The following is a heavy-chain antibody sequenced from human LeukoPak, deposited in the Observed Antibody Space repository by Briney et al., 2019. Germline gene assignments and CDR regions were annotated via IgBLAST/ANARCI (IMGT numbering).Heavy chain of an antibody. J-gene: IGHJ4*02. D-gene: IGHD3-3*01. CDR3: AKDRITIFGVVMDQ. CDR2: ISGPGDHT. V-gene: IGHV3-23*01. CDR1: GGTFSRYA. Sequence: GGSLRLSCAASGGTFSRYAMTWVRQTPGKGLVGVSSISGPGDHTYYADSVKGRFTISRDNSENALYLQMNSLRADDTAVYYCAKDRITIFGVVMDQWGQGTLVTVSS.